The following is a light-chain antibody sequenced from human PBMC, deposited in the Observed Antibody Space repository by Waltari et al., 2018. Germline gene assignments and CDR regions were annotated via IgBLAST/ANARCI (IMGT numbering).Light chain of an antibody. CDR1: NSDSGYSNY. J-gene: IGLJ2*01. CDR3: AAYTSTNTVI. CDR2: DVT. V-gene: IGLV2-14*01. Sequence: QSALPQPASVSGSPGQSIPISCTGTNSDSGYSNYVSWYQQYPGQAPKLMIFDVTRWPSGVSHRFSGSKSGNTASLTISGLQAEDEADYFCAAYTSTNTVIFGGGTKVTVL.